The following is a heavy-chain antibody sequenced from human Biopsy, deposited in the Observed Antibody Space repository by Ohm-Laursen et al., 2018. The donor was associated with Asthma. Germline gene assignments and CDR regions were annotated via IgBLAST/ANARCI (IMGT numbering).Heavy chain of an antibody. V-gene: IGHV3-7*01. CDR3: ARTFHFWSPYHAEHYQL. CDR1: GFTFGDYW. D-gene: IGHD3-3*02. J-gene: IGHJ1*01. CDR2: IKHDGSEK. Sequence: SLRLSCAASGFTFGDYWMSWVRQVPGKGLEWVANIKHDGSEKNHVDSLKGRFTISRDNAKNSLYLKMNGLRAEDTAVYYCARTFHFWSPYHAEHYQLWGQGTLVTVSS.